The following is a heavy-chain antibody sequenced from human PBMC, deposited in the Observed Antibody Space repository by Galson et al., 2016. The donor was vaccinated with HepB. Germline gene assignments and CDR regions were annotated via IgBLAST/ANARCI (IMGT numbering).Heavy chain of an antibody. CDR2: IYYSGST. D-gene: IGHD3-10*01. CDR3: ARDQKGAPSYYGSGSYGDYYGMDV. Sequence: TLSLTCTVSGDSINSGGYYWSWIRQRPVKGLEWIGHIYYSGSTDYTPSLKSRITISLDTSKNQFSLKLTSVTAADTAVYYCARDQKGAPSYYGSGSYGDYYGMDVWGKGTTIIVSS. V-gene: IGHV4-31*03. J-gene: IGHJ6*04. CDR1: GDSINSGGYY.